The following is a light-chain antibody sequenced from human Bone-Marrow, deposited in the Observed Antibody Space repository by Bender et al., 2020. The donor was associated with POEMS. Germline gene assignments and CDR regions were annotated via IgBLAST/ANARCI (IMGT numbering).Light chain of an antibody. Sequence: VTISCSGSNSNIGTNAVNWYQQFPGTAPKLLIYSDNQRPSGVPDRFSASKSGNTDSLTISGLQAEDEGDYYCCSYAGSRWVFGGGTKLTVL. V-gene: IGLV1-44*01. CDR2: SDN. J-gene: IGLJ3*02. CDR3: CSYAGSRWV. CDR1: NSNIGTNA.